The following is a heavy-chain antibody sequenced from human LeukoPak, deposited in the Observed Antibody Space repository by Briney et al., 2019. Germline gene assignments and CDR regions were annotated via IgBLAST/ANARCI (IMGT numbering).Heavy chain of an antibody. V-gene: IGHV3-64D*09. CDR3: VRGDSCGPYDMFA. Sequence: GGSLRLSCAASGFTFSSYAMHWVRQAPGKGLEYVSAISDSGGSTYYADSVKGRFTISRDNSKNTLYLQMSSLRAKDTAMNCYVRGDSCGPYDMFAWGQGTTVTVSS. D-gene: IGHD3-10*02. J-gene: IGHJ6*02. CDR1: GFTFSSYA. CDR2: ISDSGGST.